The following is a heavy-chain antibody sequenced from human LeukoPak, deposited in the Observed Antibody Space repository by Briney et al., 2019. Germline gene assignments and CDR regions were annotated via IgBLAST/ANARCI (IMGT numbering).Heavy chain of an antibody. CDR1: GGSISSSSYY. V-gene: IGHV4-39*01. CDR2: IYCSGST. CDR3: ARQKYRGYSYGYADY. D-gene: IGHD5-18*01. J-gene: IGHJ4*02. Sequence: SETLSLTCTVSGGSISSSSYYWGWIRQPPGKGLEWIGSIYCSGSTYYNPSLKSRVTISVDTSKNQFSPKLSSVTAADTAVYYCARQKYRGYSYGYADYWGQGTLVTVSS.